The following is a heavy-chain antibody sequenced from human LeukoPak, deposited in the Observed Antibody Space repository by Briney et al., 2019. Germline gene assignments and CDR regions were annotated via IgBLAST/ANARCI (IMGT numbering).Heavy chain of an antibody. Sequence: SETLSLTCSISGGSISSTNYYWGWLRQPPGKGLEWIGSIYYSGSTYYNPSLKSRVTISVDTSKIQFSLNLSSVTAADTAVYYCARDSCSSTSCRKKFDDWGQGTLVTVSS. CDR3: ARDSCSSTSCRKKFDD. J-gene: IGHJ4*02. D-gene: IGHD2-2*01. CDR2: IYYSGST. CDR1: GGSISSTNYY. V-gene: IGHV4-39*07.